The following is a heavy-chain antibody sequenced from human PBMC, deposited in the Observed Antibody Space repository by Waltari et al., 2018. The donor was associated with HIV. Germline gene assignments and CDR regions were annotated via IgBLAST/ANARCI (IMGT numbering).Heavy chain of an antibody. D-gene: IGHD6-13*01. V-gene: IGHV1-69*01. CDR2: IIPMFGTA. J-gene: IGHJ6*02. Sequence: QVRLVQSGPGGRKPGRTVRSSRRASGGPLINTVFSGVGRPPGQGLEWMGGIIPMFGTAKYAQKFQGRVTITADESTSTAYMEVSSLRHEDTAVYYCARGKDSSSWYHDSHYYGMDVWGQGTTVTVSS. CDR1: GGPLINTV. CDR3: ARGKDSSSWYHDSHYYGMDV.